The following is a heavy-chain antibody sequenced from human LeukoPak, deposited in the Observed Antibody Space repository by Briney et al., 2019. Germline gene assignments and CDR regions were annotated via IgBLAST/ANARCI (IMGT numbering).Heavy chain of an antibody. D-gene: IGHD1-1*01. V-gene: IGHV4-59*01. J-gene: IGHJ4*02. Sequence: SETLSLTCTVSGGPHSAYYWTWIRQPPGKGLEWIGYIYDTGNTNYNPSLKSRVTISVDTSKNQFSLKLTSVTAADTAVYYCASGETGSTLGGYWGQGTLVTVSS. CDR3: ASGETGSTLGGY. CDR1: GGPHSAYY. CDR2: IYDTGNT.